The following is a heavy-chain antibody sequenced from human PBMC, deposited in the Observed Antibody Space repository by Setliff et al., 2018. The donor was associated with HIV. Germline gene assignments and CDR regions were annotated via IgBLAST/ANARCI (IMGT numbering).Heavy chain of an antibody. Sequence: PGESLKISCVVSGFNFKSGWMTWVRQAPGKGLEWVGRIKSNSDGGTSDYAAAVKDRFSFSRDDSKNTLYLQMNSLKTEDTAVYYCTTHQTHSSPGEWFQHWGQGTLVTVSS. CDR1: GFNFKSGW. J-gene: IGHJ1*01. V-gene: IGHV3-15*01. CDR2: IKSNSDGGTS. D-gene: IGHD3-22*01. CDR3: TTHQTHSSPGEWFQH.